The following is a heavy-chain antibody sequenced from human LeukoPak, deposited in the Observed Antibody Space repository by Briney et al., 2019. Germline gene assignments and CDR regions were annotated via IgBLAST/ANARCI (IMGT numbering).Heavy chain of an antibody. CDR1: GFTFDDYG. D-gene: IGHD6-13*01. V-gene: IGHV3-20*04. J-gene: IGHJ4*02. CDR2: INWNGSGA. Sequence: GGSLRLSCAASGFTFDDYGMSWVRQAPGKGLEWVSGINWNGSGAGYADSVKGRFTISRDNAKNSLYLQMNSLRAEDTAMYFCARETPYSSSWTDFDYWGQGTLVTVSS. CDR3: ARETPYSSSWTDFDY.